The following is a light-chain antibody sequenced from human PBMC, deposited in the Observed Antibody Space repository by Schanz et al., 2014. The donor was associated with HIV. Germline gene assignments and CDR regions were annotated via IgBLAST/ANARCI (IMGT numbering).Light chain of an antibody. CDR1: TGTVTSGHF. V-gene: IGLV7-46*01. CDR2: NTN. CDR3: LLSYTRSRPGV. Sequence: QAVVTQEPSLTVSPGGTVTLTCGSSTGTVTSGHFPFWLQQRPGQAPRTLIFNTNKKHSWTPARFSGSLFGGKAALTLSGAQPEDEAEYYCLLSYTRSRPGVFGGGTKLTVL. J-gene: IGLJ2*01.